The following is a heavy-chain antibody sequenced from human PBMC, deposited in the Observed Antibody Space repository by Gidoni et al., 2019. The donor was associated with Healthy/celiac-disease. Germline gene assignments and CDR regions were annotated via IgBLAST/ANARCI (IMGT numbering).Heavy chain of an antibody. CDR3: ARGLAGEYQLSRGFDP. CDR1: GFTFRSYS. CDR2: ISSSSSTI. D-gene: IGHD2-2*01. V-gene: IGHV3-48*01. Sequence: EVQLVESGGGLVQPGGSLRLSCAASGFTFRSYSMNWVRQAPGKGLEWVSYISSSSSTIYYADAVKGRFTISRDNAKNSLYLQMNSLRAEDTAVYYCARGLAGEYQLSRGFDPWGQGTLVTVSS. J-gene: IGHJ5*02.